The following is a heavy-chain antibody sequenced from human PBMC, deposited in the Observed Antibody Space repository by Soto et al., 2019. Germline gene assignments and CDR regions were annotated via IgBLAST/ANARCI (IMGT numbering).Heavy chain of an antibody. Sequence: GGSLRLSCAASGFTLSSYGLSWVRQAPGKGLEWVSGISGSGGSKYYTDSVKGRFTISRDNSKNMLYLQMNSLRADDTAVYYCAKAFGSGWFYFDYWGQGT. D-gene: IGHD6-13*01. CDR3: AKAFGSGWFYFDY. CDR1: GFTLSSYG. J-gene: IGHJ4*02. V-gene: IGHV3-23*01. CDR2: ISGSGGSK.